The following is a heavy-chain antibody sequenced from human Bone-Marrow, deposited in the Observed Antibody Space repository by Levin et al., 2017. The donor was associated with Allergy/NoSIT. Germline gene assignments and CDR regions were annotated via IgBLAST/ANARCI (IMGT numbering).Heavy chain of an antibody. Sequence: ASVKVSCKASGYTFSTYSITWVRQAPGQGLEWLGWISGSNGKTNYAPKLQGRVTLTTDTSTSTVYMELRSLRSDDTAVYYCARTTSVGYCSGGTCYSDLGYYYGMDVWGQGTTVTVSS. D-gene: IGHD2-15*01. CDR2: ISGSNGKT. V-gene: IGHV1-18*01. CDR3: ARTTSVGYCSGGTCYSDLGYYYGMDV. J-gene: IGHJ6*02. CDR1: GYTFSTYS.